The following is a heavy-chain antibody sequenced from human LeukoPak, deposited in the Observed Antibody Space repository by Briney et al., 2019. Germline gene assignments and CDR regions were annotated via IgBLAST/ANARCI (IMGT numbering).Heavy chain of an antibody. CDR2: FNPENGNT. V-gene: IGHV1-18*01. J-gene: IGHJ4*02. D-gene: IGHD1-1*01. CDR3: ARGLDAASGLANFDY. Sequence: ASVKVSCKASGYSFVGYGITWVRQAPGQGLEWMGWFNPENGNTNYAQKVQGRVTVTADTATSTVYMELRNLTSDDTAVYFCARGLDAASGLANFDYWGQGTLITVSS. CDR1: GYSFVGYG.